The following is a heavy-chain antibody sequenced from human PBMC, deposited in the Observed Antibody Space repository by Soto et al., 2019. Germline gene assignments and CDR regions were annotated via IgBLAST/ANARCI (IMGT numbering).Heavy chain of an antibody. J-gene: IGHJ6*02. Sequence: SVKVSCKASGYSFTTYYMQWVRQAPGQGLEWMGGIIRIFGTADYAQKFQGRVTITADESTSTAYMELSSLRSEDTAVYYCATPPAGYYYYGMDVWGQGTTVTVSS. CDR3: ATPPAGYYYYGMDV. V-gene: IGHV1-69*13. CDR1: GYSFTTYY. CDR2: IIRIFGTA.